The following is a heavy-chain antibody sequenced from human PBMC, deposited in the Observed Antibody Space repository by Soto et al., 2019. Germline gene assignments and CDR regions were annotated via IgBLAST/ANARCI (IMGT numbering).Heavy chain of an antibody. Sequence: QVQLVESGGGVVQPGRSLRLSCAASGFTFSSYAMHWVRQAPGKGLEWVAVIAYDGSNKYYADSVKGRFTISRDNSKNALYLQMNSLRAEDTAVYYCARGSQPPYYYYGMDVWGQGTTVTVSS. J-gene: IGHJ6*02. V-gene: IGHV3-30-3*01. CDR2: IAYDGSNK. CDR3: ARGSQPPYYYYGMDV. CDR1: GFTFSSYA.